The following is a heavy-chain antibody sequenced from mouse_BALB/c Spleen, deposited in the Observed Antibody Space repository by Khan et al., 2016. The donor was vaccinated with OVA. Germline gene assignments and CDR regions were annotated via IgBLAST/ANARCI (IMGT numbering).Heavy chain of an antibody. V-gene: IGHV14-1*02. Sequence: VQLQQSGAELVRPGALVKLSCKASGFNIKDYYMHWVTQRPEQGLEWIGWIDHENDKTIYDPHFQDKANITADTYTHTAYLPVSSLTSADTAGYYCARWGYEAWFAYWGPGTLFTVSA. J-gene: IGHJ3*01. D-gene: IGHD2-3*01. CDR2: IDHENDKT. CDR1: GFNIKDYY. CDR3: ARWGYEAWFAY.